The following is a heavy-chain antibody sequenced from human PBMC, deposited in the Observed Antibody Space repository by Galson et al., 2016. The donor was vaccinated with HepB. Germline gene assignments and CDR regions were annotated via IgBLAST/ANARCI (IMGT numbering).Heavy chain of an antibody. V-gene: IGHV1-18*01. CDR2: INSHNSNT. CDR1: GYTFTGFG. Sequence: VKVSCKASGYTFTGFGLSWVRQAPGQGLEWMGWINSHNSNTNYAQKFQGRFTMTTDTSTSTAYMELRSLKSDDTAVYYCARDKTGPTPYFYYGLDMWGQGTTVTVSS. CDR3: ARDKTGPTPYFYYGLDM. J-gene: IGHJ6*02.